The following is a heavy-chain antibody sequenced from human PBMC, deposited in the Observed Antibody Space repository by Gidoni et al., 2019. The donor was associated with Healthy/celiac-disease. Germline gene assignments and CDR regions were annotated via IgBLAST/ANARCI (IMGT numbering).Heavy chain of an antibody. J-gene: IGHJ4*02. V-gene: IGHV3-15*01. CDR1: GFTFSNAW. D-gene: IGHD3-10*01. CDR3: TTELLLWFGELLFDY. CDR2: IKSKTDGGTT. Sequence: EVQLVESGGGLVKPGGSLRLSCAASGFTFSNAWMSGVRQAPGKGLEWVGRIKSKTDGGTTDYAAPVKGRFTISRDDSKNTLYLQMNSLKTEDTAVYYCTTELLLWFGELLFDYWGQGTLVTVSS.